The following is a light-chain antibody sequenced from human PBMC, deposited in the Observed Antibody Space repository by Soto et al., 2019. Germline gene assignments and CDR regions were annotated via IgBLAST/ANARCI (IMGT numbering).Light chain of an antibody. V-gene: IGLV2-11*01. CDR3: CSYAGNFLYV. Sequence: QSVQTQPRSVSGSPGQSVTISCTGTSSDVGDYNYVSWYQQHPGEAPKLMIYDVSQRPSGVPDRFSGSKSDNTASLTISGLQAEDEADYYCCSYAGNFLYVFGTGTKVTVL. J-gene: IGLJ1*01. CDR1: SSDVGDYNY. CDR2: DVS.